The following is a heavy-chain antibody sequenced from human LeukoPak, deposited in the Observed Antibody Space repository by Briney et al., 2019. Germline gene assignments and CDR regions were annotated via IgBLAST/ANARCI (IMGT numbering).Heavy chain of an antibody. CDR2: IHYSGTT. J-gene: IGHJ4*02. V-gene: IGHV4-59*08. D-gene: IGHD5-12*01. CDR3: ARMGGYSGYATH. CDR1: GGSISTYY. Sequence: SETLSLTCTVSGGSISTYYWSWIRQPPGKGLEWIGYIHYSGTTNYNPSLKSRVTISLDTSKNQFALNLSSVTAADTAVYYCARMGGYSGYATHWGQGTLVTVSS.